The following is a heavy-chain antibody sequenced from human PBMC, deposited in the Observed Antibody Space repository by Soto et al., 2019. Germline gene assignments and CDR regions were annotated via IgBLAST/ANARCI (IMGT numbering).Heavy chain of an antibody. CDR2: IIPILGIA. V-gene: IGHV1-69*02. CDR1: GGTFSSYT. J-gene: IGHJ6*02. D-gene: IGHD2-15*01. Sequence: QVQLVQSGAEVKKPGSSVKVSCRASGGTFSSYTISWVRQAPGQGLEWMGRIIPILGIANYAQKFQGRVTITADKCTSTPYMELISLRAEDTAVYYCGRGIVVVVAAGRSYGMDVWGQGTTVTVSS. CDR3: GRGIVVVVAAGRSYGMDV.